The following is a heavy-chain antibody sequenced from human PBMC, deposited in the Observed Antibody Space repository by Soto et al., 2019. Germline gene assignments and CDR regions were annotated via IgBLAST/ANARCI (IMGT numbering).Heavy chain of an antibody. CDR1: GGSTSRYH. V-gene: IGHV4-59*01. CDR3: ARLLYHDTSGLQYYYFDL. D-gene: IGHD3-22*01. Sequence: QVQLQESGPGLVKASETLSLTCTVSGGSTSRYHWGWVRQPPGRGLEWVGYVFYTGTTRYNPSLSARVAMSVDTSRNLFSLKLSSVTAADTAVYYCARLLYHDTSGLQYYYFDLWGQGTLVTVSS. CDR2: VFYTGTT. J-gene: IGHJ4*02.